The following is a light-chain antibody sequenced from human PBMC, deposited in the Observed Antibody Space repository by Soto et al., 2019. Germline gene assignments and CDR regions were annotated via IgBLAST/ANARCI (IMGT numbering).Light chain of an antibody. CDR3: SSYAGGAHVL. V-gene: IGLV2-14*01. Sequence: QSALTQPASVSGSPGQSITISCTGTSSDVGGYNYVSWYQQHPGKAPKLMIYEVSNRPSGVSNRFSGSKSGNTASLTISGLQAEDEADYYCSSYAGGAHVLFGGGTKLTVL. J-gene: IGLJ2*01. CDR1: SSDVGGYNY. CDR2: EVS.